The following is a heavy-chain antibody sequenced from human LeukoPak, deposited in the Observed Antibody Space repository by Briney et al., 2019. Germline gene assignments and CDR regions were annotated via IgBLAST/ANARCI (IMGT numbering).Heavy chain of an antibody. CDR3: AKPISGGLAVTADWFHP. D-gene: IGHD6-19*01. V-gene: IGHV3-23*01. Sequence: GGSLRLSCTASGFAFSVYAMSWLRQPPGKGLEWVSTINANSGTTSYAASVRGRFTISRDNSKNTLYLQLNTLRADDPATYYCAKPISGGLAVTADWFHPWGQGTLVVVSS. CDR2: INANSGTT. CDR1: GFAFSVYA. J-gene: IGHJ5*01.